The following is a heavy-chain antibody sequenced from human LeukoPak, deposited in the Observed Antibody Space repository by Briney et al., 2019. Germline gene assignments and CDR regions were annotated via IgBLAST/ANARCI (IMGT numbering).Heavy chain of an antibody. D-gene: IGHD3-9*01. CDR1: GFTVSSNY. CDR2: IYSGGST. Sequence: GGSLRLSCEASGFTVSSNYMSWVRQAPGKGLEWVSVIYSGGSTYYADPVKGRFTISRDNSKNTLYLQMNSLRAEDTAVYYCARGYDILTGYYFDYWGQGTLVTVSS. V-gene: IGHV3-53*01. CDR3: ARGYDILTGYYFDY. J-gene: IGHJ4*02.